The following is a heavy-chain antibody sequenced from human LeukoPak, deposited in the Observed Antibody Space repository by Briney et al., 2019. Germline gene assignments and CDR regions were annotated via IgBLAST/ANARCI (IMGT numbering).Heavy chain of an antibody. CDR3: ARGGGNFDY. CDR1: GFTFSSYG. CDR2: ILSDGSKE. D-gene: IGHD4-23*01. Sequence: PGGSLRLSCAASGFTFSSYGMHWVRQAPGKGLEWVAVILSDGSKEFYTDSVKGRFTISRDNAKNSLYLQMNSLRAEDTAVYYCARGGGNFDYWGQGTLVTVSS. J-gene: IGHJ4*02. V-gene: IGHV3-33*01.